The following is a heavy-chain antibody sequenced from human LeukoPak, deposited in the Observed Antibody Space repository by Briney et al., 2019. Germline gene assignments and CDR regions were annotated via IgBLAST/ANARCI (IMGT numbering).Heavy chain of an antibody. J-gene: IGHJ4*02. CDR3: ASRYYDSSGLDY. CDR2: IYYSGST. Sequence: PSETLSLTCTVSGGSISSSSYYWGWIRQPPGKGLEWIGSIYYSGSTYYNPSLKGRVTISVDTSKNQFSLKLSSVTAADTAVYYCASRYYDSSGLDYWGQGTLVTVSS. D-gene: IGHD3-22*01. CDR1: GGSISSSSYY. V-gene: IGHV4-39*01.